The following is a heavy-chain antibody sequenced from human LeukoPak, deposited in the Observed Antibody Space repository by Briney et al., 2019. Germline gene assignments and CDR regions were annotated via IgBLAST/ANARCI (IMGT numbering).Heavy chain of an antibody. CDR3: ARSLDYYDSSGLMDC. Sequence: SETLTLTCAVSGYSISSGYYWGWIRQPPGKGLERIGSIYHSGSTYYNPALKSRVPISVDTSKNQFSLKLSSVTAADTAVYYCARSLDYYDSSGLMDCWGQGTLVTVSS. CDR2: IYHSGST. J-gene: IGHJ4*02. D-gene: IGHD3-22*01. CDR1: GYSISSGYY. V-gene: IGHV4-38-2*01.